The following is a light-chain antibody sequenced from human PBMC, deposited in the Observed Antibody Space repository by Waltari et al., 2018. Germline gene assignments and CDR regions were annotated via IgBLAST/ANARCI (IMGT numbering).Light chain of an antibody. Sequence: QSVLTQPPSASGTPGQRVPISCSGSTSNIGSNAVSWYQHLPGAAPRLLIYNTNQRPSGGPGRFSGSKSGTSASLAISGLQSEDECDYYCAAWDDNLNGPVFGGGTKLTVL. CDR3: AAWDDNLNGPV. J-gene: IGLJ2*01. V-gene: IGLV1-44*01. CDR1: TSNIGSNA. CDR2: NTN.